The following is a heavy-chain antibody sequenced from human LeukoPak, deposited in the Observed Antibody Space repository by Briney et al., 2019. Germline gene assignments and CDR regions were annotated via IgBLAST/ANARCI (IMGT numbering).Heavy chain of an antibody. CDR3: ARAACSGGSCYGLGYYYYMDV. Sequence: GASVKVSCKASGYTFTSYDINWVRQATGQGLEWMGWMNPNSGNTGYAQKFQGRVTITRNTSISTAYMELSSLRSEDTAVYYCARAACSGGSCYGLGYYYYMDVWGKGTTVTVSS. D-gene: IGHD2-15*01. CDR2: MNPNSGNT. CDR1: GYTFTSYD. J-gene: IGHJ6*03. V-gene: IGHV1-8*03.